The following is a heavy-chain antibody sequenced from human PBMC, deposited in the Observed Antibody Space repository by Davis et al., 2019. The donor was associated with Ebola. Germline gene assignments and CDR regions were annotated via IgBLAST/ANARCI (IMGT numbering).Heavy chain of an antibody. D-gene: IGHD3-9*01. CDR2: INPSGGST. J-gene: IGHJ4*02. Sequence: ASVKVSCKASGYTFTSYYMHWVRQAPGQGLEWMGIINPSGGSTSYAQKFQGRVTMTRDTSTSTVYMELSSLRSEDTAVYYCARDRAILSILTGYYSPRPVDYWGQGTLVTVSS. CDR3: ARDRAILSILTGYYSPRPVDY. CDR1: GYTFTSYY. V-gene: IGHV1-46*01.